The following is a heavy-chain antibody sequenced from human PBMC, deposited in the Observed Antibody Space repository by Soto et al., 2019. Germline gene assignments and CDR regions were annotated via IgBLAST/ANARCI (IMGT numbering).Heavy chain of an antibody. CDR1: GGSISSGGYS. Sequence: SETLSLTCAVSGGSISSGGYSWSWIRQPPGKGLEWIGYIYHSGITYYNPSLRSRVSMSVDKSNNEFSLSLTSVTAADTAVYYCATLPPRIVVVFTEMPTWGQGILVTVSS. J-gene: IGHJ5*02. CDR2: IYHSGIT. V-gene: IGHV4-30-2*01. D-gene: IGHD2-21*01. CDR3: ATLPPRIVVVFTEMPT.